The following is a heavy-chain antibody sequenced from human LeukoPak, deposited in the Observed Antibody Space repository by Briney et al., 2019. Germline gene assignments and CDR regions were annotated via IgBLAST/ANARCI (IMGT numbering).Heavy chain of an antibody. Sequence: GASVKVSCKASGGTFSSYAISWVRQAPGQGLEWMGGIIPIFGTANYAQKFQGRVTITADKSTSTAYMELSSLRSEDTDVYYGASMSYYDSIADNWFDPWGQGTLVIVSS. CDR1: GGTFSSYA. CDR2: IIPIFGTA. V-gene: IGHV1-69*06. J-gene: IGHJ5*02. CDR3: ASMSYYDSIADNWFDP. D-gene: IGHD3-22*01.